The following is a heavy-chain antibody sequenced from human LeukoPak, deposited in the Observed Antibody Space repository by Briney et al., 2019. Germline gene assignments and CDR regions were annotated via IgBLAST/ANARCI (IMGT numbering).Heavy chain of an antibody. CDR2: ISSSSSYI. J-gene: IGHJ6*03. Sequence: PGGSLRLSCAASGFTFSSYAMSWVRQAPGKGLEWVSCISSSSSYIYYADSVKGRFTISRDNAKNSLYLQMNSLRAEDTAVYYCAQSGWFGEFTYYYMDVWGKGTTVTVSS. V-gene: IGHV3-21*01. D-gene: IGHD3-10*01. CDR1: GFTFSSYA. CDR3: AQSGWFGEFTYYYMDV.